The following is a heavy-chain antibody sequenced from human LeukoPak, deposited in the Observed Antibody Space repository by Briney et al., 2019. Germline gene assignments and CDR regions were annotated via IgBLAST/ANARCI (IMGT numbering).Heavy chain of an antibody. CDR2: ISAYNGNT. D-gene: IGHD1-26*01. CDR1: GYTFTSYY. Sequence: ASVKVSCKASGYTFTSYYMHWVRQAPGQGLEWMGWISAYNGNTNYAQKLQGRVTMTTDTSTSTAYMELRSLRSDDTAVYYCARGSIVGSLSIYWGQGTLVTVSS. CDR3: ARGSIVGSLSIY. V-gene: IGHV1-18*04. J-gene: IGHJ4*02.